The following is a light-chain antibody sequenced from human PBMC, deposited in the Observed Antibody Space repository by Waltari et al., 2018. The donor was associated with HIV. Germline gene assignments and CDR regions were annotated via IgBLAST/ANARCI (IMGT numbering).Light chain of an antibody. V-gene: IGLV3-25*03. CDR1: ELPTRY. J-gene: IGLJ3*02. Sequence: YELTQPPSVSVSSGQTARTTCTGSELPTRYSHWFRQKPGQPPILLIYKDTERPSGISQRFSASKSGTTVTLTINEVQAEDEADYLCQSTDRSGTWVFGGGTRLAVL. CDR2: KDT. CDR3: QSTDRSGTWV.